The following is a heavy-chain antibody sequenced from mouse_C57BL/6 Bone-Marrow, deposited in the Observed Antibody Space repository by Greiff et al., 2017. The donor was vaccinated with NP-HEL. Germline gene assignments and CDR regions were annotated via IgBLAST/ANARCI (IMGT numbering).Heavy chain of an antibody. V-gene: IGHV1-69*01. D-gene: IGHD2-10*02. Sequence: VQLQQPGAELVMPGASVKLSCKASGYTFTSYWMHWVKQRPGQGLEWIGEIDPSDSYTNYNQKFKGKSTLTVDKSSSTAYMQLSSLTSEDSAVYYCAYGRTWFAYWGQGTLVTVSA. J-gene: IGHJ3*01. CDR2: IDPSDSYT. CDR3: AYGRTWFAY. CDR1: GYTFTSYW.